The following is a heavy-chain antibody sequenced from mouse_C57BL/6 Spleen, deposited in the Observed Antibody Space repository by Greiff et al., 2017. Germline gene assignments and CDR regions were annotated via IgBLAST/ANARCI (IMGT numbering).Heavy chain of an antibody. CDR2: IWSGGST. CDR3: ARKAYYYGSSYGYYAMDY. D-gene: IGHD1-1*01. J-gene: IGHJ4*01. CDR1: GFSLTSYG. Sequence: QVQLKQSGPGLVQPSQSLSITCTVSGFSLTSYGVHWVRQSPGKGLEWLGVIWSGGSTDYNAAFISRLSISKDNSKSQVFFKMNSLQADDTAIYYCARKAYYYGSSYGYYAMDYWGQGTSVTVSS. V-gene: IGHV2-2*01.